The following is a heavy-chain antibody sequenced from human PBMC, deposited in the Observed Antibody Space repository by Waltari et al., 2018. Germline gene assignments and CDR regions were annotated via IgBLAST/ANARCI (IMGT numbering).Heavy chain of an antibody. CDR2: ISYDGNKQ. Sequence: QVHVVESGGGVVQPGKSLRLPCVTSGFTFGPYAFTWVRQAPGRGVQWVAVISYDGNKQFYEDSVKGRFFISRGDPDNSISLQMNSLRPEDTAVYYCARSRTSSIYFGMDVWGQGTTVTVS. CDR1: GFTFGPYA. V-gene: IGHV3-30-3*01. J-gene: IGHJ6*02. D-gene: IGHD6-6*01. CDR3: ARSRTSSIYFGMDV.